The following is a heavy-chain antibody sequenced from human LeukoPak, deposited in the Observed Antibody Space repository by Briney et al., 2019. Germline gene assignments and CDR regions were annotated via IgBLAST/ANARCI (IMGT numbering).Heavy chain of an antibody. D-gene: IGHD3-10*01. CDR2: INWNGGST. V-gene: IGHV3-20*04. CDR1: GFTFDDYG. J-gene: IGHJ4*02. Sequence: PGGSLRLSCAASGFTFDDYGMSWVRQAPGKGLEWVSGINWNGGSTGYADSVKGRFTISRDNAKNSLYLQMNSLRAEDTALYYCARVGLMVRGVINFFDYWGQGTLVTVSS. CDR3: ARVGLMVRGVINFFDY.